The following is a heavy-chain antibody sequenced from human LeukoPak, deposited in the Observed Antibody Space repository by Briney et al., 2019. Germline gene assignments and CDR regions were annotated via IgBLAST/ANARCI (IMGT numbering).Heavy chain of an antibody. CDR1: GGSISCSNW. D-gene: IGHD3-22*01. CDR3: ASESHYYDSSGASY. J-gene: IGHJ4*02. CDR2: IYHSGST. Sequence: SGTLSLTCAVSGGSISCSNWWSWVRQPPGKGLEWIGEIYHSGSTNYNPSLKSRVTISVDKSKNQFSLKLSSVTAADTAVYYCASESHYYDSSGASYWGQGTLVTVSS. V-gene: IGHV4-4*02.